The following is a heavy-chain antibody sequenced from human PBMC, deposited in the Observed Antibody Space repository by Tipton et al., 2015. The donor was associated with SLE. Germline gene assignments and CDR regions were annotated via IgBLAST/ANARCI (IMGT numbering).Heavy chain of an antibody. D-gene: IGHD1-1*01. J-gene: IGHJ4*02. CDR1: GGSISSYY. CDR3: VRAGGWGTDY. Sequence: TLSLTCTVSGGSISSYYWSWIRQPPGKGLEWIGYINHSGSTNYNPSLKSRVTISVDTSKNQFSLKLSSVTAADTAVYYCVRAGGWGTDYWGQGTLVTVSS. CDR2: INHSGST. V-gene: IGHV4-59*12.